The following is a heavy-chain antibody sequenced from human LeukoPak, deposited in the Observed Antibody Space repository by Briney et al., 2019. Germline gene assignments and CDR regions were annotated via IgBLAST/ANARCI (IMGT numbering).Heavy chain of an antibody. D-gene: IGHD5-24*01. V-gene: IGHV3-23*01. Sequence: GGSLRLSCAASGFTFSSYAMSWVRQAPGKGLEWVSAISGSGGSTYYADSVKGRFTISRDNSKNTLYLQMNGLRAEDTAVFYCARGNFRRNGYNFDYWGQGTLVTVSS. CDR1: GFTFSSYA. CDR3: ARGNFRRNGYNFDY. J-gene: IGHJ4*02. CDR2: ISGSGGST.